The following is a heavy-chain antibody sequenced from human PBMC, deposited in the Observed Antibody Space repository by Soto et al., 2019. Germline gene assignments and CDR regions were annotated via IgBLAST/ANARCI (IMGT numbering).Heavy chain of an antibody. Sequence: SVKVSCKASGFTFADPAVQWVRQARGQRLEGVGRIVVDSGNTKSAEKFTERVSMSWDMSTSTAFMELGSLSSDDTAVYYCATANISSAFDDWGLGTLVTVSS. V-gene: IGHV1-58*01. CDR2: IVVDSGNT. D-gene: IGHD3-9*01. J-gene: IGHJ4*02. CDR3: ATANISSAFDD. CDR1: GFTFADPA.